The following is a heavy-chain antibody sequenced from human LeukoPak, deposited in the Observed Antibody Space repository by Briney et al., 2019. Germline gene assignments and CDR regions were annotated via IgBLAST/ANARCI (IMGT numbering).Heavy chain of an antibody. CDR1: GFTFSSYA. Sequence: GGSLRLSCAASGFTFSSYAMSWVRQAPGKGLEWVSAISGSGGSTYYADSVKGRFTISRDNSKNTLYPQMNSLRAEDTAVYYCAKSQQWLVHYYFDYWGQGTLVTVSS. CDR2: ISGSGGST. D-gene: IGHD6-19*01. CDR3: AKSQQWLVHYYFDY. J-gene: IGHJ4*02. V-gene: IGHV3-23*01.